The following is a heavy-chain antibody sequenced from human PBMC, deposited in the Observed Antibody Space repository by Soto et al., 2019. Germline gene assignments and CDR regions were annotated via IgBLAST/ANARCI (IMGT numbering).Heavy chain of an antibody. CDR1: GGSISSSSYY. CDR2: IYYTGST. V-gene: IGHV4-39*07. D-gene: IGHD2-15*01. Sequence: PSETLSLTCTVSGGSISSSSYYWGWIRQPPGKGLEWIGSIYYTGSTNYNPSLKSRVTISVDTSKNQFSLKLTSVTAADTAVYYCARFVPCSDGSCALAYWGQGTLVTVSS. J-gene: IGHJ4*02. CDR3: ARFVPCSDGSCALAY.